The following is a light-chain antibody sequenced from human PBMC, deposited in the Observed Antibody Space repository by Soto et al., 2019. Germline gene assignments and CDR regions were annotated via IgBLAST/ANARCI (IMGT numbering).Light chain of an antibody. CDR2: GAS. Sequence: EMVLTQSPGTLSLSPGERATLSCRASQSVSSTYIAWYQQNPGRAPRLLIYGASSRAPGIPDRFSGSGSGTDFTLTISRLEPEDFAVYFCQQYGRSPPFTFGQGTKVEIK. V-gene: IGKV3-20*01. CDR3: QQYGRSPPFT. J-gene: IGKJ2*01. CDR1: QSVSSTY.